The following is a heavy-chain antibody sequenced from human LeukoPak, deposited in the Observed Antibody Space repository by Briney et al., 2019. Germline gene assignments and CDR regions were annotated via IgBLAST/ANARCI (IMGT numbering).Heavy chain of an antibody. CDR2: ISYDGSNK. CDR1: GFTFSSYW. D-gene: IGHD3-3*01. J-gene: IGHJ6*02. CDR3: ASGAPYYDFWSGYQKNYYYYGMDV. V-gene: IGHV3-30-3*01. Sequence: GGSLRLACAAAGFTFSSYWMSWVRQAPGKWLEWVAVISYDGSNKYYADSVKGRFTISRDNSKNTLYLQMNSLRAEDTAVYYCASGAPYYDFWSGYQKNYYYYGMDVWGQGTTVTVSS.